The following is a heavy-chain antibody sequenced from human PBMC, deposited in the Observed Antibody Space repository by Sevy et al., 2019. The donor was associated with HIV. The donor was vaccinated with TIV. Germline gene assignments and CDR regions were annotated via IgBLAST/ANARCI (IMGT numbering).Heavy chain of an antibody. Sequence: ASVKVSCKVSGSTLSQLSMHWVRQAPGKGLEWMGSFDPEDGETIYARKFQGRLTMTEDTSTDPAYMELSSLRSEDTAVYYCATTKVYYDSSGYPFDYWGQGTLVTVSS. J-gene: IGHJ4*02. D-gene: IGHD3-22*01. V-gene: IGHV1-24*01. CDR2: FDPEDGET. CDR1: GSTLSQLS. CDR3: ATTKVYYDSSGYPFDY.